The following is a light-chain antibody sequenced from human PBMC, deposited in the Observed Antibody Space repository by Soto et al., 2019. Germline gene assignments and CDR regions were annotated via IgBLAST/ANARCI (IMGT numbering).Light chain of an antibody. CDR1: QAISNY. CDR2: ASS. Sequence: DIQMTQSPSSLSTSVGDRVTITCRASQAISNYLAWYPRKPGNVPKLLIYASSTLQSGVPSRFSGSGSGTDFTLTISSLQPEDVATYYCQRYDSAPYTFGQGTKLEIK. V-gene: IGKV1-27*01. CDR3: QRYDSAPYT. J-gene: IGKJ2*01.